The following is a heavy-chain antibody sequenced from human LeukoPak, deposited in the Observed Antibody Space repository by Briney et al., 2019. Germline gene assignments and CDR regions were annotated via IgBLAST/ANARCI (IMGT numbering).Heavy chain of an antibody. CDR3: ARIYYDSSGPAGYFDY. V-gene: IGHV3-48*04. CDR2: ISSSSTTI. J-gene: IGHJ4*02. D-gene: IGHD3-22*01. Sequence: GGSLRLSCAASGFTFSTHSMNWVRQAPGRGLEWVSYISSSSTTIYYADSVRGRFTISRDNAKNSLYLQMNSLRAEDTALYYCARIYYDSSGPAGYFDYWGQGTLVTVSS. CDR1: GFTFSTHS.